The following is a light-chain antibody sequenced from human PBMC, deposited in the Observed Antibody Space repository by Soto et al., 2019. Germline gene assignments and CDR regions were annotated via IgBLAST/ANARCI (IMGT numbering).Light chain of an antibody. V-gene: IGKV3-11*01. CDR1: QSVFNY. J-gene: IGKJ4*01. CDR2: DAS. CDR3: QQRRNWPLT. Sequence: EIVMTQSPATLSVSPGDRATLSCRASQSVFNYLAWYQQKPGQAPRLLIDDASNRATGIPARFSGSGSGTDFTLTISSLEPEDFALYYCQQRRNWPLTFGGGTKVDIK.